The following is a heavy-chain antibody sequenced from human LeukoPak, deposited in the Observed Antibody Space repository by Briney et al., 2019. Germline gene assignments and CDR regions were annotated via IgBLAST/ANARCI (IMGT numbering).Heavy chain of an antibody. V-gene: IGHV3-23*01. CDR1: AFTFSGYA. J-gene: IGHJ4*02. Sequence: PGGSLRLSCAASAFTFSGYAMSWVRQAPGKGLEWVSAISGRGDSTYYADSVRGRFTISRDNSKNTLYLQMNSLRAEDTAVYYCAKEEQDSSGYILPYFEYWGQGTLVTVSS. CDR2: ISGRGDST. D-gene: IGHD3-22*01. CDR3: AKEEQDSSGYILPYFEY.